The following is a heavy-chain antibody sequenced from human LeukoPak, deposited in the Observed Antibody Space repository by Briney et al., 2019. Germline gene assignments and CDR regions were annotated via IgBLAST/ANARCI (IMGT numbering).Heavy chain of an antibody. CDR3: ARGYSSSWVSGFDY. V-gene: IGHV1-2*04. Sequence: ASVKVSCKASGYTFTSYYMHWVRQAPGQGLEWMGWINPNSGGTNYAQKFQGWVTMTRDTSISTACMELSRLRSDDTAVYYCARGYSSSWVSGFDYWGQGTLVTVSS. D-gene: IGHD6-13*01. J-gene: IGHJ4*02. CDR2: INPNSGGT. CDR1: GYTFTSYY.